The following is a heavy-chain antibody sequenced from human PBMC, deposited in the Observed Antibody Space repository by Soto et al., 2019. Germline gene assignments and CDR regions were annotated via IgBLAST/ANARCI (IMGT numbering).Heavy chain of an antibody. CDR1: GFTFSYHA. V-gene: IGHV3-30-3*01. J-gene: IGHJ6*02. D-gene: IGHD1-1*01. CDR2: ISYDGDNK. CDR3: ARGTTTSAFSAMDV. Sequence: QVQLVESGGGVVQPGRSLRLSCSASGFTFSYHALNWVRQAPGKGLEWVAVISYDGDNKYIAESVKGRFTISRDNSKNTVSLQMNSLRTEDTAMYVCARGTTTSAFSAMDVLGQGTTVSVAS.